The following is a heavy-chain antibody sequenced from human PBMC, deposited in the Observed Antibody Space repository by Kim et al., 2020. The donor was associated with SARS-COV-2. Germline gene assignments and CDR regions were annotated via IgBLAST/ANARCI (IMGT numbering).Heavy chain of an antibody. D-gene: IGHD6-13*01. V-gene: IGHV4-59*01. Sequence: NYNPSLKSRVTISVDTSKNQFSLKVNSVTAADTAVYYCARYSSSWNYFDYWGQGTLVTVSS. CDR3: ARYSSSWNYFDY. J-gene: IGHJ4*02.